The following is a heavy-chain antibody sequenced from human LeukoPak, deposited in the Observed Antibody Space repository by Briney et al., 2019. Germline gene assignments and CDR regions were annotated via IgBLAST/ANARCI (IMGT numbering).Heavy chain of an antibody. D-gene: IGHD7-27*01. V-gene: IGHV5-51*01. CDR1: GYSFTSYW. Sequence: GESLKISCKASGYSFTSYWIGWVRHMPGKGLEWMGIIDPRDSETRYTPSFQGQVTISVDKSLTTAYLQWNSLKAPDTAMYYCARQTAMGRSGDYWGQGTLVTVSS. J-gene: IGHJ4*02. CDR2: IDPRDSET. CDR3: ARQTAMGRSGDY.